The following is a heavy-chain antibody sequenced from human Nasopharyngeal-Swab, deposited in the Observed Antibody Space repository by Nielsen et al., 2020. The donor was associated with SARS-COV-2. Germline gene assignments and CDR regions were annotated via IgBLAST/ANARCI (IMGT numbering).Heavy chain of an antibody. CDR1: GFTFSSYA. D-gene: IGHD1-26*01. J-gene: IGHJ4*02. CDR3: AKDRTPGIVGGRGFDY. V-gene: IGHV3-23*01. Sequence: ESLKISCAASGFTFSSYAMSWVRQAPGKGLEWVSAISGSGGSTYYADSVKGRFTISRDNSKNTLYLQMNSLRAEDTAVYYCAKDRTPGIVGGRGFDYWGQGTLVTVSS. CDR2: ISGSGGST.